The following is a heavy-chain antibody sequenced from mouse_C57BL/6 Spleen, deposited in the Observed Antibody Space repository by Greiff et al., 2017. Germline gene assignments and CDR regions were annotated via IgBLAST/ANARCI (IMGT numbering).Heavy chain of an antibody. V-gene: IGHV1-18*01. Sequence: EVKLLESGPELVKPGASVKIPCKASGYTFTDYNMDWVKQSHGKSLEWIGDINPNNGGTIYNQKFKGKATLTVDKSSSTAYMELRSLTSEDTAVYYCARWGTTVVASSRGTGWYFDVWGTGTTVTVSS. J-gene: IGHJ1*03. D-gene: IGHD1-1*01. CDR3: ARWGTTVVASSRGTGWYFDV. CDR1: GYTFTDYN. CDR2: INPNNGGT.